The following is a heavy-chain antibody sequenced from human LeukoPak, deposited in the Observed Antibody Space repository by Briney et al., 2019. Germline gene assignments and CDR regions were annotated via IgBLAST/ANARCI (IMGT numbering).Heavy chain of an antibody. D-gene: IGHD3-10*01. CDR2: IYTSGST. J-gene: IGHJ6*03. Sequence: SETLSLTCTVSGGSISSYYWSWIRQPAGKGLEWIGRIYTSGSTNYNPSLKSRVTMSVDTSKNQFSLKLSSVTAADTAVYYCERVGGDTSWDYYYYMDVWGKGTTVTVSS. CDR3: ERVGGDTSWDYYYYMDV. CDR1: GGSISSYY. V-gene: IGHV4-4*07.